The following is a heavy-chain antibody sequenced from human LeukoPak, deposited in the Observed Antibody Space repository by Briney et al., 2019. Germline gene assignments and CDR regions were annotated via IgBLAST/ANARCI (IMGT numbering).Heavy chain of an antibody. V-gene: IGHV1-18*01. CDR3: ARALRRDYYYYYMDV. J-gene: IGHJ6*03. CDR2: ISAYNGNT. CDR1: GGRFKSYG. Sequence: ASVKVSCKTTGGRFKSYGFSWVRQAPGQGLEWMGWISAYNGNTNYAQKLQGRVTMTTDTSTNTAYMELRSLRSDDTAVYYCARALRRDYYYYYMDVWGKGTTVTVSS.